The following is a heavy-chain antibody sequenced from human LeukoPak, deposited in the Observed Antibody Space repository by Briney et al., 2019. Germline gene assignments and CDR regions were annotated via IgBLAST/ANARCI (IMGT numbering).Heavy chain of an antibody. D-gene: IGHD3-3*01. CDR1: GGSFSGYY. J-gene: IGHJ5*02. CDR2: INHSGST. V-gene: IGHV4-34*01. CDR3: ARGKYYDFWSGYLGRWFDP. Sequence: SETLSLTCAVYGGSFSGYYWSWIRQPPGKGLEWIGEINHSGSTNYNPPLKSRVTISVDTSKNQFSLKLSSVTAADTAVYYCARGKYYDFWSGYLGRWFDPWGQGTLVTVSS.